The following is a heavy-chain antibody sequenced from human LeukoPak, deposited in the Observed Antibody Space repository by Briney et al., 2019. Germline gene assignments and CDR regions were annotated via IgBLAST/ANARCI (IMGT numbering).Heavy chain of an antibody. Sequence: ASVKVSCKASGYTFNTYGISWVRQAPGQGPEWMGWISTYNGKTKYAQKVQGRVIMTTDTSTSTAYMELRSLRSDDTAVYYCARGPEAYSSTLGWFDPWGQGTLVTVSS. CDR1: GYTFNTYG. V-gene: IGHV1-18*01. CDR3: ARGPEAYSSTLGWFDP. CDR2: ISTYNGKT. D-gene: IGHD6-13*01. J-gene: IGHJ5*02.